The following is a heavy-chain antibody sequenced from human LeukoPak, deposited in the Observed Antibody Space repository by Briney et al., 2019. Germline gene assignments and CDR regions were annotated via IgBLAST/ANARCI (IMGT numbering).Heavy chain of an antibody. D-gene: IGHD2-21*02. CDR2: IHYSGST. Sequence: SETLSLICTVSDGSVSNYYWRWIRQPPGKGLEYIGYIHYSGSTNSNPSLKSRVTMSVDTSKNQFSLKLNSVTAADTAVYYCARNHCGGDCFAFDIWGQGTMVTVSS. CDR1: DGSVSNYY. CDR3: ARNHCGGDCFAFDI. J-gene: IGHJ3*02. V-gene: IGHV4-59*02.